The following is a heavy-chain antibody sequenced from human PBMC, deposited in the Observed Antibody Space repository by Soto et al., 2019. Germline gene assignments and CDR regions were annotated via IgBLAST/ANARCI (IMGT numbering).Heavy chain of an antibody. CDR3: ATMGTPVTGLYYFDY. J-gene: IGHJ4*02. CDR2: ISYSGTT. CDR1: GGSISSGNYY. Sequence: QVQLQESGPGLVKPSQTLSLTCTVSGGSISSGNYYWSWIRQPPGKGLEWIGFISYSGTTHSSASLRSRVSISVDTSKNQFSLDLSSVTAADTAVYYCATMGTPVTGLYYFDYWGQGTLVTVSS. D-gene: IGHD4-17*01. V-gene: IGHV4-30-4*01.